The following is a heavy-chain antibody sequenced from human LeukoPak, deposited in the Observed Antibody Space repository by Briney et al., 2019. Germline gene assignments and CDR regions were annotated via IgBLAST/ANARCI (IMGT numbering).Heavy chain of an antibody. J-gene: IGHJ4*02. Sequence: SETLSLTCAVYGGSFSGYYWSWIRQPPGKGLEWIGEINHSGSTNYNPPLKSRVTISVDTSKNQFSVKLSSLTAADTAVYYCARVEKGDDSSGYYYFDYWGQGTLVTVSS. D-gene: IGHD3-22*01. CDR2: INHSGST. CDR3: ARVEKGDDSSGYYYFDY. CDR1: GGSFSGYY. V-gene: IGHV4-34*01.